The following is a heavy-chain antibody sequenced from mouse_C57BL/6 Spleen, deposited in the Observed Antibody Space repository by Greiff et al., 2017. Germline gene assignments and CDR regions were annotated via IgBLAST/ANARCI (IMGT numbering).Heavy chain of an antibody. CDR3: ALYYGNYGGFDY. Sequence: QVQLQQPGAELVKPGASVKMSCKASGYTFTSYWLTWVKQRPGQGLEWIGDIYPGSGSTNYNEKFKSKATLTVDTSSSTAYMQLSSLTSEDSAVYYCALYYGNYGGFDYWGQGTTLTVSS. D-gene: IGHD2-1*01. V-gene: IGHV1-55*01. J-gene: IGHJ2*01. CDR2: IYPGSGST. CDR1: GYTFTSYW.